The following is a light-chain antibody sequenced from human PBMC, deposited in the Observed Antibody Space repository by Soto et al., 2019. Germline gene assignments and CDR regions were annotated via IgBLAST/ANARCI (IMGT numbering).Light chain of an antibody. CDR3: TSHTSANTWV. V-gene: IGLV2-14*01. CDR2: EVT. Sequence: QSVLTQPASVSGSPGQSITISCTGTSSDVGGYNRVSWYRQHPGEAPKLMIYEVTHRPSGVSHRFSGSKSGNTASLTISDLQAEDEADYYCTSHTSANTWVFGVGTKLTVL. CDR1: SSDVGGYNR. J-gene: IGLJ3*02.